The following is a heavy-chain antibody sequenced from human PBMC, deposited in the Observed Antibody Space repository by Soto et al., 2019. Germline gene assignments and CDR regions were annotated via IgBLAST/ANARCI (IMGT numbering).Heavy chain of an antibody. Sequence: QITLKESGPTLVKPTQTLTLTCTFSGFSLSTSGVGVGWIRQPPGKALDWLALIYWDDDKRYSPSLKSRLTITKDTSKTQVVLTMTNMDPVDTATYYCAHSLYDYVWGTNWFDPWGQGTLVTVSS. CDR3: AHSLYDYVWGTNWFDP. CDR1: GFSLSTSGVG. CDR2: IYWDDDK. J-gene: IGHJ5*02. V-gene: IGHV2-5*02. D-gene: IGHD3-16*01.